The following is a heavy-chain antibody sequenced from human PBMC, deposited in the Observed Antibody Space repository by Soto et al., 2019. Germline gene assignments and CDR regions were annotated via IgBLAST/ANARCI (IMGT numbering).Heavy chain of an antibody. CDR2: ISAYNGNT. CDR3: ARRETSDSNAY. Sequence: GASVKVSCKASGYTLTSYGISWVRQAPGQGLEWMGWISAYNGNTNYAQKFQGRVTMTTDTSTSTAYMELRSLRSDDTAVYYCARRETSDSNAYWGQGTLVTVSS. CDR1: GYTLTSYG. D-gene: IGHD3-22*01. V-gene: IGHV1-18*01. J-gene: IGHJ4*02.